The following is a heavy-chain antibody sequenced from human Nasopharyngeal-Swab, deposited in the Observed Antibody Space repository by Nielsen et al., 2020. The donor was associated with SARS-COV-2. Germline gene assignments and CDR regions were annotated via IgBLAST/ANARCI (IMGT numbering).Heavy chain of an antibody. CDR2: ISSSSSTI. D-gene: IGHD6-25*01. CDR1: GFTFSSYS. V-gene: IGHV3-48*04. CDR3: ARGSRQRPQPMDV. Sequence: GGSLRLSCAASGFTFSSYSMNWVRQAPGKGLEWVSYISSSSSTIYYADSVKGRFTISRDNAKNSLYLQMNSLRAEDTAVYYCARGSRQRPQPMDVWGKGTTVTVSS. J-gene: IGHJ6*03.